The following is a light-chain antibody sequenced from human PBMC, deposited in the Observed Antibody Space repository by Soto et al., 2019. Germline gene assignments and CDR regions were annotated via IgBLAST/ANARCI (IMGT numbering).Light chain of an antibody. V-gene: IGKV1-39*01. CDR1: QSISSY. Sequence: DIQMTQSPSSLSASVGDRVTIACRASQSISSYLNWYQQLPGKSPKLLIYAASSLQSGVPSRFSGSGSGTDFTLTISSLQPEDFATYYCQQSYIPPRTFGQGTRVEVK. CDR2: AAS. J-gene: IGKJ1*01. CDR3: QQSYIPPRT.